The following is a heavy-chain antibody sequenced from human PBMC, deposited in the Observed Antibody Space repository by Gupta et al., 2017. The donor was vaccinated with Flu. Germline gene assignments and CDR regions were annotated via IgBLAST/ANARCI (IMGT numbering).Heavy chain of an antibody. Sequence: EVQLVESGGGLVQPGGSLRLSCAASGFTVSSNYMSWVRQAPGKGLEWVSVIYSGGSTYYADSVKGRVTSSRDNSKNTLYLQMNSLRAEDTAVYYCARDRGMVTGVYYYYGMDVWCQGTTVTVS. D-gene: IGHD5-18*01. CDR3: ARDRGMVTGVYYYYGMDV. V-gene: IGHV3-66*02. J-gene: IGHJ6*02. CDR2: IYSGGST. CDR1: GFTVSSNY.